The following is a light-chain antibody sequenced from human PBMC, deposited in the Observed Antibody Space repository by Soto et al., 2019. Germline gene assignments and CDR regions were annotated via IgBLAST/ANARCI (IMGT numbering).Light chain of an antibody. CDR3: QQYGSSGIT. CDR2: GAS. Sequence: EIVLTQSACTLSWSAGERATLSWRASQSVSSSYLAWYQQKPGQAPRLLIYGASSRATGIPDRFSGSGSGTDFTLTISRLETEDFAVYYCQQYGSSGITFGQGTRLEIK. V-gene: IGKV3-20*01. CDR1: QSVSSSY. J-gene: IGKJ5*01.